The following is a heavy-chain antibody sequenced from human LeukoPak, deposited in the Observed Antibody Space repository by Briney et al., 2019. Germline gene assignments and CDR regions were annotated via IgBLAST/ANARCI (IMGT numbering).Heavy chain of an antibody. D-gene: IGHD4-23*01. CDR2: ISSSSSYI. Sequence: PGGSLRLSCAASGFTFSSYSMNWVRQAPGKGLEWVSSISSSSSYIYYADSVKGRFTISRDNAKNSLYLQMNSLRAEDTAVYYCARDSVXTTVXSPLAPXYXGMDVWGQGTTVTVSS. CDR3: ARDSVXTTVXSPLAPXYXGMDV. J-gene: IGHJ6*02. CDR1: GFTFSSYS. V-gene: IGHV3-21*01.